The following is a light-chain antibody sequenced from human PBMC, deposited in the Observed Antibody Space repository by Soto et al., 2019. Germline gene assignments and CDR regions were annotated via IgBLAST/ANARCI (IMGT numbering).Light chain of an antibody. J-gene: IGKJ5*01. CDR2: AVS. Sequence: DLVLTQPPLFLSVTPGQTASISGEKSQTILNSDGKTYLYWYLQKGGQPPQLLIYAVSKRFSGVPYRFSGSGSGTAFTLKISRVEAEDVGVYYFMRSVQPPITFGQGTRLDIK. CDR3: MRSVQPPIT. V-gene: IGKV2D-29*01. CDR1: QTILNSDGKTY.